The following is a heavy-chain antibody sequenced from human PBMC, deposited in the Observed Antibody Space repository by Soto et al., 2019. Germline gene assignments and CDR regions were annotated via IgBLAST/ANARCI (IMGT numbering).Heavy chain of an antibody. J-gene: IGHJ6*02. CDR3: TKEERLGYCTNGVCPTGYYGMDV. V-gene: IGHV3-15*01. CDR2: IKSKTDGGTT. Sequence: AGGSLRLSCAASGFTFSNAWMSWVRQAPGKGLEWVGRIKSKTDGGTTDYAAPVKGRFTISRDDSKNTLYLQMNSLKTEDTAVYYCTKEERLGYCTNGVCPTGYYGMDVWGQGTTVTVSS. D-gene: IGHD2-8*01. CDR1: GFTFSNAW.